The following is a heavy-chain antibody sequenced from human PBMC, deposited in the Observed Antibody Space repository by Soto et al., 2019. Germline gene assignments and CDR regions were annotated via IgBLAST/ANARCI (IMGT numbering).Heavy chain of an antibody. Sequence: QVHLQESGPGLVKPSETLSLTCTVSGGSISSYYWTWIRQPPGKGLEWIGYSHYSGNTNFNASLKSRVTMSIDTSKNQFSLKMRSVTAADTAVYYCARSGPAAVYYWGQGTLFTVSS. CDR1: GGSISSYY. V-gene: IGHV4-59*01. J-gene: IGHJ4*02. CDR3: ARSGPAAVYY. CDR2: SHYSGNT. D-gene: IGHD6-13*01.